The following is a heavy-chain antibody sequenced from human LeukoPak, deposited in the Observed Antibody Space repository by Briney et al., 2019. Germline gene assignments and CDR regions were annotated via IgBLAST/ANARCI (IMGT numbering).Heavy chain of an antibody. J-gene: IGHJ4*02. V-gene: IGHV3-21*01. CDR1: GFTFSSYS. Sequence: PGGSLRLSCAASGFTFSSYSMNWVRQAPGKGLEWVSSISSSSSYIYYADSVKGRFTISRDNAKNSLYLQMNSLRAEDTAVYYCARGVVVATIYIPFDYWGQGTLVTVSS. CDR3: ARGVVVATIYIPFDY. CDR2: ISSSSSYI. D-gene: IGHD5-12*01.